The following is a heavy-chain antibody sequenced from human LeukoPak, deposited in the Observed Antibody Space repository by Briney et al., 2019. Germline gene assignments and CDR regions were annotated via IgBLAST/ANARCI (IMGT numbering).Heavy chain of an antibody. CDR1: SGSISSSSYF. V-gene: IGHV4-39*07. Sequence: SETLSLTCTVSSGSISSSSYFWGWIRQPPGKGLEWIGSIYYSGSTNYNPSLKSRVTISVDTSKNQFSLKLSSVTAADTAVYYCARDYDDAFDIWGQGTMVTVSS. D-gene: IGHD3-3*01. J-gene: IGHJ3*02. CDR2: IYYSGST. CDR3: ARDYDDAFDI.